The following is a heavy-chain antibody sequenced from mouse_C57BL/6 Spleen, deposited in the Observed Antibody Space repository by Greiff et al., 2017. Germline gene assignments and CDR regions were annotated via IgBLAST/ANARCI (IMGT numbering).Heavy chain of an antibody. CDR2: IYYSGTI. J-gene: IGHJ1*03. CDR3: ARDLYDGYQGYFEV. CDR1: GISITTGNYR. Sequence: EVKLQESGPGLVKPSQTVFLTCTVTGISITTGNYRWSWIRQFPGNKLEWIGYIYYSGTITYNPSLTSRTTITRDTPKNQFFLEMNSLTAEDTATYYCARDLYDGYQGYFEVWGTGTTVTVSS. D-gene: IGHD2-3*01. V-gene: IGHV3-5*01.